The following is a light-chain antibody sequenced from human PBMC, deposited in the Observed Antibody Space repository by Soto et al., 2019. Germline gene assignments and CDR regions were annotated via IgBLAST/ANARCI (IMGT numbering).Light chain of an antibody. CDR2: DAS. CDR1: QDISNY. Sequence: DIQMTQSPSSLSASVADRGTITCQASQDISNYLNWYQKKTGKAPKXLIYDASNLETGVPSRFSGSGSGTDFTFTISSLQPEDIATYYCQQYDNLPLTFGGGTKVDIK. V-gene: IGKV1-33*01. J-gene: IGKJ4*01. CDR3: QQYDNLPLT.